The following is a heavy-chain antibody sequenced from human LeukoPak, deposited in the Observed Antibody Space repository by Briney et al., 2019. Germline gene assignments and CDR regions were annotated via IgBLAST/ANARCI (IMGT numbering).Heavy chain of an antibody. CDR1: GYTFTSYY. D-gene: IGHD3-10*01. CDR3: ARVSPRGVIFYNWFDP. CDR2: SDPKSGAT. J-gene: IGHJ5*02. V-gene: IGHV1-2*02. Sequence: GASVQVSCKTSGYTFTSYYIHWLRQAPGQRFEWMGWSDPKSGATKYEHFQGRVTMTRDTSISTAYMELSRLTSDDTAVYYCARVSPRGVIFYNWFDPWGQGTLVTVSS.